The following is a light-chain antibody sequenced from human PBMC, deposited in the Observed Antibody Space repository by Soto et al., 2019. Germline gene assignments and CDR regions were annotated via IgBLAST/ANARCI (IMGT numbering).Light chain of an antibody. CDR3: AAWDDSLSGVV. CDR1: SSNIGSNY. J-gene: IGLJ2*01. V-gene: IGLV1-47*01. Sequence: LTQPPSASGTPGQRVTISCSGSSSNIGSNYVYWYQQLPGTAPKLLIYRNNQRPSGVPDRFSGSKSGTSASLAISGLRSEDEADYYCAAWDDSLSGVVFGGGTQLTVL. CDR2: RNN.